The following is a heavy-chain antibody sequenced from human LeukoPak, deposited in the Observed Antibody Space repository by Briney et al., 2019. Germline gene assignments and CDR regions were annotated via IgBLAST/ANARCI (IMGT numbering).Heavy chain of an antibody. V-gene: IGHV4-61*02. Sequence: SQTLSLTCTVSDGSISSGSYYWSWIRQPAGKGLEWIGRIYTSGSTNCNPSLKSRVTISVDTSKNQFSLKLSSVTAADTAVYYCARAGVVVVPAATPKAVPYYYYYMDVWGKGTTVTISS. J-gene: IGHJ6*03. D-gene: IGHD2-2*01. CDR1: DGSISSGSYY. CDR3: ARAGVVVVPAATPKAVPYYYYYMDV. CDR2: IYTSGST.